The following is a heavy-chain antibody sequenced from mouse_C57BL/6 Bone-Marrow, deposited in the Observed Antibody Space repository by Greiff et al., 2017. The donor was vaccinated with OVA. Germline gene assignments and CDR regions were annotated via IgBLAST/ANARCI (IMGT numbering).Heavy chain of an antibody. CDR2: ISSGSSTI. V-gene: IGHV5-17*01. CDR3: AREVRWYFDG. CDR1: GFTFSDYG. J-gene: IGHJ1*03. D-gene: IGHD2-1*01. Sequence: EVKLVESGGGLVKPGGSLKLSCAASGFTFSDYGMHWVRKAPEKGLEWVAYISSGSSTIYYADTVKGRFTISRDNAKNTLFLQMTSLRSEDTAMYYCAREVRWYFDGWGTGTTVTVSS.